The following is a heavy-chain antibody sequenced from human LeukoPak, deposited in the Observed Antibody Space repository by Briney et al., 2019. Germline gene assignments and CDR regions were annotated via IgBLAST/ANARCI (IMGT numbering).Heavy chain of an antibody. V-gene: IGHV3-7*01. CDR1: GFTFSSYW. CDR3: ARDCSSTSCYTGYFDY. D-gene: IGHD2-2*02. CDR2: IKQDGSEK. J-gene: IGHJ4*02. Sequence: PGGSLRLSCAASGFTFSSYWMSWVRQAPGKGLEWVANIKQDGSEKYYVDSVKGRFTISRDNAENSLYLQMNSLRAEDTAVYYCARDCSSTSCYTGYFDYWGQGTLVTVSS.